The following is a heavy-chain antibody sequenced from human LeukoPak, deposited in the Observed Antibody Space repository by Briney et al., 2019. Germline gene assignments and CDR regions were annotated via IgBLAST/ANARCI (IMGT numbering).Heavy chain of an antibody. CDR2: IIPIFGTA. CDR1: GYTFTSYG. J-gene: IGHJ3*02. Sequence: ASVKVSCKASGYTFTSYGISWVRQAPGQGLEWMGGIIPIFGTANYAQKFQGRVTITADESTSTAYMELSSLRSEDTAVYYCAGGNGSGSYYAFDIWAKGQWSPSLQ. D-gene: IGHD3-10*01. V-gene: IGHV1-69*13. CDR3: AGGNGSGSYYAFDI.